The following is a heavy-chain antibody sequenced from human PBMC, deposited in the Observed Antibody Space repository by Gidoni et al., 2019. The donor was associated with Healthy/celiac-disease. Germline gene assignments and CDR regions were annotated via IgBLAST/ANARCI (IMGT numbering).Heavy chain of an antibody. CDR3: ATDSSGYYGYYYGMDV. V-gene: IGHV3-72*01. J-gene: IGHJ6*02. D-gene: IGHD3-22*01. Sequence: EVQLVESGGGLVQSGGSLRLSCAASGFTFSDHYMDWVRQAPGKGLEWVGRTRNKANSYTTEYAASVKGRFTISRDDSKNSLYLQMNSLKTEDTAVYYCATDSSGYYGYYYGMDVWGQGTTVTVSS. CDR2: TRNKANSYTT. CDR1: GFTFSDHY.